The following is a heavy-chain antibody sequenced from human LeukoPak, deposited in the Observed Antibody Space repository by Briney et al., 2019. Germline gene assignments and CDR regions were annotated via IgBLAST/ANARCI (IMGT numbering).Heavy chain of an antibody. V-gene: IGHV4-31*03. CDR1: GGSISSGGYY. CDR3: ARAYDSSGYYIPLSFDY. D-gene: IGHD3-22*01. Sequence: PSQTLSLTCTVSGGSISSGGYYWSWIRPHPGKGLEWIGYIYYSGSTYYNPYLKSRVSISVETSTNQFSLKLSSVTAADTAVYYCARAYDSSGYYIPLSFDYWGQGTLVTVSS. CDR2: IYYSGST. J-gene: IGHJ4*02.